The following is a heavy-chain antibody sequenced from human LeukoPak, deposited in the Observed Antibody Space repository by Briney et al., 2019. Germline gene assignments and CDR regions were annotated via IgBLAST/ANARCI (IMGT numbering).Heavy chain of an antibody. Sequence: GGSLRLSCAASGLTVSSNYMSWVRQAPGKGLEWVSVIYSGGSTYYADSVKGRFTISRDNSKNTLYLQMNSLRAEDTAVYYCAKFGVVATAIPFSDYWGQGTLVTVSS. CDR3: AKFGVVATAIPFSDY. V-gene: IGHV3-53*05. CDR1: GLTVSSNY. J-gene: IGHJ4*02. D-gene: IGHD2-21*02. CDR2: IYSGGST.